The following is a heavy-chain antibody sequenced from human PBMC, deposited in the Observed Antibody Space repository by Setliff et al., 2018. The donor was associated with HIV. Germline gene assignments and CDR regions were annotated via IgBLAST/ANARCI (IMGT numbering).Heavy chain of an antibody. Sequence: ASVKVSCKTSGYAFSDYGITWVRQAPGQGLEWMGWINPKSGGTNYAQKFQGRVTMTRDTSISTAYMDLSRLRSDDTAVYYCAADNYNCNSFDSWGQGSLVTVSS. J-gene: IGHJ4*02. V-gene: IGHV1-2*02. CDR2: INPKSGGT. D-gene: IGHD3-3*01. CDR1: GYAFSDYG. CDR3: AADNYNCNSFDS.